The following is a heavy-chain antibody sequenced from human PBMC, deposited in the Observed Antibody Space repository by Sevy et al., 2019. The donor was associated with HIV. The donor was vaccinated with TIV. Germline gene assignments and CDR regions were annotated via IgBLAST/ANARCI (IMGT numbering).Heavy chain of an antibody. Sequence: GGSLRLSCKASGFTFSSFWMQWVRQAPGKGLEWVANIRQDGSEMYYVGSVKGRFTISRDNAKNALYLQMDGLRAEDTAVYYCARRYFDLSGQRTMVTVSS. CDR1: GFTFSSFW. J-gene: IGHJ4*02. CDR2: IRQDGSEM. V-gene: IGHV3-7*03. CDR3: ARRYFDL.